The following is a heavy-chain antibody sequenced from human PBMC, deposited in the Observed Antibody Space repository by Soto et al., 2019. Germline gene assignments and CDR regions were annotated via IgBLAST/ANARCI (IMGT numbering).Heavy chain of an antibody. CDR1: GGSISSSSYY. CDR3: ARLHGSGSYSTY. J-gene: IGHJ4*02. V-gene: IGHV4-39*01. CDR2: IYYSGST. Sequence: NPSETLSLSCTVCGGSISSSSYYWGWIRQPPGKGLEWIGSIYYSGSTYYNPSLKSRVTISVDTSKNQFSLKLSSVTAADTAVYYCARLHGSGSYSTYWGQGTLVTVSS. D-gene: IGHD3-10*01.